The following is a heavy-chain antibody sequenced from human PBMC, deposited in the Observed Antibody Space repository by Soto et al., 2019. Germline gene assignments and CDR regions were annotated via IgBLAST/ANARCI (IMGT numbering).Heavy chain of an antibody. V-gene: IGHV3-23*01. CDR1: GFTFSNFA. CDR2: ITNSRT. Sequence: HLLESGGALVQPGGTLRLSCAASGFTFSNFAMSWVRQAPGGGPEWVSGITNSRTYYADSVKGRFTISRDHSTNTLSLQMNNLRAEDTAVYYCAKDPNTDYVGGFEMSGQGTQVIVSS. J-gene: IGHJ3*02. CDR3: AKDPNTDYVGGFEM. D-gene: IGHD3-10*02.